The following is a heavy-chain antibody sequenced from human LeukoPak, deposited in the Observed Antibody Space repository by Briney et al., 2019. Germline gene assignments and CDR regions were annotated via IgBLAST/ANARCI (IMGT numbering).Heavy chain of an antibody. CDR3: ARRGQSTAWSFDY. J-gene: IGHJ4*02. Sequence: PPETLSLTCSVSGGSISSSDFWWGWIRQPPGKGLEWITNFYYNGSPYYNPSLEGRVTISVDASKNQFSLKLSSVTAADTAMYYCARRGQSTAWSFDYWGQGTLVTVSS. D-gene: IGHD2-8*02. CDR2: FYYNGSP. CDR1: GGSISSSDFW. V-gene: IGHV4-39*01.